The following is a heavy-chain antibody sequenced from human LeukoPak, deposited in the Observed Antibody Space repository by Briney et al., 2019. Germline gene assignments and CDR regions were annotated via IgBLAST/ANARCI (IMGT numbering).Heavy chain of an antibody. V-gene: IGHV4-38-2*02. J-gene: IGHJ4*02. D-gene: IGHD3-10*01. CDR3: ARDKPGSRLWFGELFDY. CDR2: IFYSGST. Sequence: SETLSLTCTVSGYSVSSGYYWGWVRQPPGKALEWIGNIFYSGSTYYSPSLKSRVTISLDTSKNQFSLKLSSVTAADTAVYYCARDKPGSRLWFGELFDYWGQGTLVTVSS. CDR1: GYSVSSGYY.